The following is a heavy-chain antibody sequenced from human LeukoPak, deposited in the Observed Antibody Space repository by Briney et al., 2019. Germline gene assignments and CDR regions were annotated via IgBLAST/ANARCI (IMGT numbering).Heavy chain of an antibody. CDR2: ISTSGRTI. J-gene: IGHJ4*02. CDR3: ARTKSEPTYGQHHGLDN. Sequence: GGSLRLSCAASGITFTDHYMNWIRQAPGKGLEWLSYISTSGRTIAYADSVKGRFTISRDNAKNSLYLQMNSLRADDTAVYHCARTKSEPTYGQHHGLDNWGQGTLVTVSS. CDR1: GITFTDHY. D-gene: IGHD3-10*01. V-gene: IGHV3-11*01.